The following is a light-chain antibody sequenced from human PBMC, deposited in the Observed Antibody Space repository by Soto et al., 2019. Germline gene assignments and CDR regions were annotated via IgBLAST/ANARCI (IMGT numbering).Light chain of an antibody. Sequence: EIVLTQSPATLSLSPGERVTLSCGASQRVSHNSLALYQHKPGLAPRLLIFDASTRATGIPDRFSGSGSGTDFTLNISRLEPEDFAVYYCHQFGDSPTFGGGTKVEIK. CDR3: HQFGDSPT. CDR1: QRVSHNS. V-gene: IGKV3D-20*01. CDR2: DAS. J-gene: IGKJ4*01.